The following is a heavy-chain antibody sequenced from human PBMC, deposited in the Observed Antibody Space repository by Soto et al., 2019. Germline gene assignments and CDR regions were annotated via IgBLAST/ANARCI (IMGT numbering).Heavy chain of an antibody. J-gene: IGHJ3*02. CDR1: GGSISSSNW. CDR2: IYHSGST. D-gene: IGHD1-26*01. V-gene: IGHV4-4*02. CDR3: ARVPGELLDAFDI. Sequence: LSLTCAVSGGSISSSNWWSWVRQPPGKGLEWIGEIYHSGSTNYNPTLKSRVTISVDKSKNQFSLKLSSVTAADTAVYYCARVPGELLDAFDIWGQGTMVTVSS.